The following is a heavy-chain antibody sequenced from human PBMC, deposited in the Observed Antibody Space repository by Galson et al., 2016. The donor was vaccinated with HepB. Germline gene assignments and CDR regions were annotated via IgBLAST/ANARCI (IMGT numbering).Heavy chain of an antibody. CDR1: GFTVSNNY. V-gene: IGHV3-53*01. J-gene: IGHJ4*02. CDR2: IYSGGST. Sequence: SLRLSCAASGFTVSNNYMRWVRQAPGTGLEWVSLIYSGGSTYYADSVKGRFTISRDNSKNTLYLQMNSLRAEDTAVYYCASMTGTTPGGYWGQGTLVTVSS. CDR3: ASMTGTTPGGY. D-gene: IGHD1-20*01.